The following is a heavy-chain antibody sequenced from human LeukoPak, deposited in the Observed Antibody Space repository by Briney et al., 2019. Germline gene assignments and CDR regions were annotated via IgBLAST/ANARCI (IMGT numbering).Heavy chain of an antibody. V-gene: IGHV3-7*01. Sequence: GGSLRLSCAASGFTFSSYWMSWVRQAPGKGLEWVANIKQDGSEKYYVDSVKGGFTISRDNAKNSLYLQMNSLRAEDTAVYYCARDRKQQLSDYWGQGTLVTVSS. J-gene: IGHJ4*02. D-gene: IGHD6-13*01. CDR1: GFTFSSYW. CDR2: IKQDGSEK. CDR3: ARDRKQQLSDY.